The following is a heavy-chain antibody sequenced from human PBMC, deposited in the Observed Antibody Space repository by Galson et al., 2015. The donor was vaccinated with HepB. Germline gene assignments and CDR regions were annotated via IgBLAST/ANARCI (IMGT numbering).Heavy chain of an antibody. CDR2: IDPSDSYT. Sequence: QSGAEVKKPGESLRISCKGSGYSFTSYWISWVRQMPGKGLEWMGRIDPSDSYTNYSPSFQGHVTISADKSISTAYLQWSSLKASDTAMYYCASPTTVTTGSNAFDIWGQGTMVTVSS. D-gene: IGHD4-11*01. CDR3: ASPTTVTTGSNAFDI. CDR1: GYSFTSYW. V-gene: IGHV5-10-1*01. J-gene: IGHJ3*02.